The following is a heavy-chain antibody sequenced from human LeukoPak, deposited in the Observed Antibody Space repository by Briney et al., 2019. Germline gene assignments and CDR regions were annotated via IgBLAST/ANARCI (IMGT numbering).Heavy chain of an antibody. J-gene: IGHJ4*02. CDR2: IRSKTAGGTT. CDR1: GLTLSDVW. CDR3: SQGSGQYFHY. V-gene: IGHV3-15*07. D-gene: IGHD2-15*01. Sequence: GGSLRLSCAVSGLTLSDVWMNWVRQAPGKGLECVGRIRSKTAGGTTDFAAPVKGRFAIFRDDSENTVYLQMNSLTVEDTAVYYCSQGSGQYFHYWGQGTLVTVSS.